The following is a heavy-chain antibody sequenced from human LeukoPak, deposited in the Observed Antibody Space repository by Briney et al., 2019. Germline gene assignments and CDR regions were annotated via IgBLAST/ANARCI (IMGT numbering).Heavy chain of an antibody. CDR1: GYSFASYW. CDR2: IYPGDSDT. Sequence: GESLKISRKGSGYSFASYWIAWVRQMPGKGLEWMGVIYPGDSDTRYSPSFQGQVTISADKTISTAYLQWSSLKASDTAIYYCARRSTSSEWFDPWGQGTLVTVSS. CDR3: ARRSTSSEWFDP. V-gene: IGHV5-51*01. D-gene: IGHD2-2*01. J-gene: IGHJ5*02.